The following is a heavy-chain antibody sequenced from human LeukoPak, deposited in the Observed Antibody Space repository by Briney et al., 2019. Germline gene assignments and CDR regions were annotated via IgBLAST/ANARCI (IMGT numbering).Heavy chain of an antibody. Sequence: GASVKASCKASGYTFTGYYMHWVRQAPGQGLEWMGWINPISGGTKYTQRFQGRVTMTRDTSISTAYMELRRLRSDDTAVFYCARDAYYGSGSYPYWGQGTLVTVSS. D-gene: IGHD3-10*01. CDR2: INPISGGT. V-gene: IGHV1-2*02. J-gene: IGHJ4*02. CDR1: GYTFTGYY. CDR3: ARDAYYGSGSYPY.